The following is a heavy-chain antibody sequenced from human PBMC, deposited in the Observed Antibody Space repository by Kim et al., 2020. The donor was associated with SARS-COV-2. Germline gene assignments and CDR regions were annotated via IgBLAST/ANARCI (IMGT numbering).Heavy chain of an antibody. CDR3: ARLSPSGSYGVFDY. Sequence: SETLSLTCTVSGGSISSYYWSWIRQPPGKGLEWIGYIYYSGSTNYNPSLKSRVTISVDTSKNQFSLKLSSVTAADTAVYYCARLSPSGSYGVFDYWGQGTLVTVSS. CDR1: GGSISSYY. J-gene: IGHJ4*02. D-gene: IGHD1-26*01. V-gene: IGHV4-59*01. CDR2: IYYSGST.